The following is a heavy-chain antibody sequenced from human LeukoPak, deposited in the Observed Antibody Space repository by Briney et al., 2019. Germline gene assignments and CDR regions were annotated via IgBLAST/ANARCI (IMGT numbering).Heavy chain of an antibody. Sequence: ASVKVSCKASGYTFIDYYMFWVRQAPGQGPEWMGWINPNSGGTNYAQKFQGRVTMTRDTSISTAYMELTSLKSDDTAIYYCARAIAYVRLERQLSRFDSWGQGTLVIVSS. J-gene: IGHJ5*01. CDR1: GYTFIDYY. V-gene: IGHV1-2*02. CDR3: ARAIAYVRLERQLSRFDS. D-gene: IGHD1-1*01. CDR2: INPNSGGT.